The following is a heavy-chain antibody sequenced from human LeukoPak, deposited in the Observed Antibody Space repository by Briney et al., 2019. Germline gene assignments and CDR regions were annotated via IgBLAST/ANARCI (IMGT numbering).Heavy chain of an antibody. CDR1: GFTFSSYW. D-gene: IGHD1-7*01. CDR3: ATSRTFDY. Sequence: GGSLRLCCAASGFTFSSYWMNWVRQAPGKGLEWVANIKQDGSEKYYVDSVKGRFTISRDNAENSLYLQMNSLRAEDTAVYYCATSRTFDYWGQGTLVTVSS. CDR2: IKQDGSEK. J-gene: IGHJ4*02. V-gene: IGHV3-7*01.